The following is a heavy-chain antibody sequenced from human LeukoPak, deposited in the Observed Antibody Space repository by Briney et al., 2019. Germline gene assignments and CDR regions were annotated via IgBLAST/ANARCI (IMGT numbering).Heavy chain of an antibody. CDR3: ARGPGWNYFDY. D-gene: IGHD2-15*01. Sequence: NYADSVKGRFTISRDNSRNTVYLQMNSPRAEDTAVYYCARGPGWNYFDYWGQGTLVTVSS. J-gene: IGHJ4*02. V-gene: IGHV3-66*01.